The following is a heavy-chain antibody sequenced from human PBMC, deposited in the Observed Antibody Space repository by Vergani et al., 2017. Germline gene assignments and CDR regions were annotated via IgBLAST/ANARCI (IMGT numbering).Heavy chain of an antibody. Sequence: QLQLQESGPGLVKPSETLSLTCTVAGGSISSSSYYWGWIRQPPGKGLEWIGSIYYSGSTYYNPSLKSRVTISVDTSKNQFSLKLSSVTAADTAVYYCARRTVTNLDYWGQGTLVTVSS. CDR2: IYYSGST. D-gene: IGHD4-17*01. CDR1: GGSISSSSYY. CDR3: ARRTVTNLDY. V-gene: IGHV4-39*01. J-gene: IGHJ4*02.